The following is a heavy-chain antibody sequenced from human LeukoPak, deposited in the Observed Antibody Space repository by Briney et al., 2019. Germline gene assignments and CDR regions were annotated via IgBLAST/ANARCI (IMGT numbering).Heavy chain of an antibody. CDR1: GGTVSSGSYY. CDR3: ARATRGFYDY. Sequence: SETLSLTCTVSGGTVSSGSYYWSWIRQPPGKELEWIGNIYYSGSTNYNPSLKSRVTISVDTSKNQFSLKLSSVTAADTAVYYCARATRGFYDYWGQGTLVTVSS. CDR2: IYYSGST. J-gene: IGHJ4*02. D-gene: IGHD2-15*01. V-gene: IGHV4-61*01.